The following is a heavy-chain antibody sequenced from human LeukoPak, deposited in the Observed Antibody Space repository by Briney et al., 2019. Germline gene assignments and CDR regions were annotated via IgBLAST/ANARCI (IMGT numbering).Heavy chain of an antibody. J-gene: IGHJ6*04. V-gene: IGHV1-2*02. D-gene: IGHD2-2*01. CDR2: INPNSGGT. CDR1: GYTFTGYY. CDR3: ARDRNLLVPAALEV. Sequence: ASVKVSCKAFGYTFTGYYLHWVRQAPGQGLEWMGWINPNSGGTNYAQDFQDRVTMTRDTSINTAFMELSRLRSDDTAVYYCARDRNLLVPAALEVWGKGTTVTVSP.